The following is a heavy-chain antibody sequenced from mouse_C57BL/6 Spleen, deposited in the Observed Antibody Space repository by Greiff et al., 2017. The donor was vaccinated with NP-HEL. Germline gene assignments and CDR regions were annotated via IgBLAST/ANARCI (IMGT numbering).Heavy chain of an antibody. J-gene: IGHJ2*01. CDR2: IDPSASYT. D-gene: IGHD1-2*01. V-gene: IGHV1-50*01. Sequence: QVQLQQPGAELVKPGASVKLSCKASGYTFTSYWMQWVKQRPGQGLEWIGEIDPSASYTNYNQKFKGKATLTVDTSSSTAYMQLSSLTSEDSAVYYCARKLANPYYFDYWGQGTTLTVSS. CDR3: ARKLANPYYFDY. CDR1: GYTFTSYW.